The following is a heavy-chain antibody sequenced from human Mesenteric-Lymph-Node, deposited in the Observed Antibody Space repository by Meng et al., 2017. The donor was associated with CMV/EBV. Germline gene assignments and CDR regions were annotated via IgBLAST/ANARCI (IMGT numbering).Heavy chain of an antibody. D-gene: IGHD3-10*01. CDR2: INHSGST. CDR1: GGSFSGNN. Sequence: LEQWCVWRWELSRTMPITCAVYGGSFSGNNWVWMRQPRGKGQEWSVEINHSGSTHYNPSHKRRVTISVDTSKKQSSQKLSSVTAADTAVYYCVRHQRGLKSEGCFNYWGQGTLVTVSS. J-gene: IGHJ4*02. CDR3: VRHQRGLKSEGCFNY. V-gene: IGHV4-34*01.